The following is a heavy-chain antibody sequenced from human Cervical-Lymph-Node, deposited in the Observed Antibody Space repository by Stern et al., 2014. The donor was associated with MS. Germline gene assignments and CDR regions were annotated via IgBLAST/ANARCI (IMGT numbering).Heavy chain of an antibody. J-gene: IGHJ4*02. V-gene: IGHV3-7*03. CDR3: ARDKGYPTYYYFDY. Sequence: EVQLVQYGGGLVQPGGSLRLSCAASGFTFSSYWMSWVRQAPGKGLEWVANIKQDGSEKYYVDSVKGRFTISRDNAKNSLYLQMNSLRAEDTAVYYCARDKGYPTYYYFDYWGQGTLVTVSS. CDR2: IKQDGSEK. CDR1: GFTFSSYW. D-gene: IGHD6-13*01.